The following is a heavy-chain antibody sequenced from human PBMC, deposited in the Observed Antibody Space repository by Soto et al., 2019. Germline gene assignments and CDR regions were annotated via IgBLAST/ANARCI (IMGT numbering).Heavy chain of an antibody. V-gene: IGHV1-18*01. Sequence: QVQLVQSRGEVKKPGASVKVSCKTSGYSFTTYGISWVRQAPGQGLEWMGWISGYSGNTNYAQKLQGRVTMTTDTSTSTAYMELRSLRSDDTAVYYCAREGPAPYYYYGMDVWGQGSTVTVSS. CDR1: GYSFTTYG. J-gene: IGHJ6*02. CDR3: AREGPAPYYYYGMDV. CDR2: ISGYSGNT.